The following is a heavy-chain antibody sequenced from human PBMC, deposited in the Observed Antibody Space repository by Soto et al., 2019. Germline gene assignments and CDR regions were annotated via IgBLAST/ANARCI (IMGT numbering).Heavy chain of an antibody. Sequence: GGSLRLSCAASGFSFSSYAMSWVRQAPGKGLEWVSFISGSGGTTKYADSVKGRFTISRDNSKNTLYLQMNSLRAEDTAVYYCAKDRSSDSPGTDYWGQGTLFNVSS. J-gene: IGHJ4*02. V-gene: IGHV3-23*01. D-gene: IGHD1-26*01. CDR3: AKDRSSDSPGTDY. CDR2: ISGSGGTT. CDR1: GFSFSSYA.